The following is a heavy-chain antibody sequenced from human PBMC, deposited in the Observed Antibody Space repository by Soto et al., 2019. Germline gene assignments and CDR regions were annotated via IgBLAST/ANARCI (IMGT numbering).Heavy chain of an antibody. CDR2: LSDRGATT. CDR3: AKDKPGTTSFDY. Sequence: QPGGSLRLSCAASGFTISSYDMSWVRQAPGKGLEWVSGLSDRGATTHYADSVKGRFTISRDTSKNTLYLQMNTLRAEDTAVYYCAKDKPGTTSFDYWGRGTLVTV. CDR1: GFTISSYD. V-gene: IGHV3-23*01. D-gene: IGHD1-1*01. J-gene: IGHJ4*02.